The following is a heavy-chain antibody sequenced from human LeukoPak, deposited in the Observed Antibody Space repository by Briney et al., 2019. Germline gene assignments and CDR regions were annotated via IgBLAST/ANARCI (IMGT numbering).Heavy chain of an antibody. CDR3: ARTTEGYCRGRSCYSYYYYMDV. V-gene: IGHV4-34*01. Sequence: PSETLSLTGAVYGGSFSGYYWSWIRQPPGKGLEWIGEINHSGSTNYNPSLKSRVTISVDTSKNQFSLKLSSVTAADTAVYYCARTTEGYCRGRSCYSYYYYMDVWGKGTTVTVSS. D-gene: IGHD2-15*01. CDR2: INHSGST. J-gene: IGHJ6*03. CDR1: GGSFSGYY.